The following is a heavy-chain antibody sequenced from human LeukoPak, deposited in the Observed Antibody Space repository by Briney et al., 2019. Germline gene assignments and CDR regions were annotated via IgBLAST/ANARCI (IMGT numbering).Heavy chain of an antibody. V-gene: IGHV4-31*03. CDR2: IYYSGST. CDR3: ARVWTVTISDAFDI. CDR1: GGSISSGGYY. D-gene: IGHD4-17*01. Sequence: PSETLSLTCTVSGGSISSGGYYWSWIRQHPGKGLEWIGYIYYSGSTYYNPSLKSRVTISVDTSKNQFSLKLSSVTAADTAVYYCARVWTVTISDAFDIWGQGTMVTVSS. J-gene: IGHJ3*02.